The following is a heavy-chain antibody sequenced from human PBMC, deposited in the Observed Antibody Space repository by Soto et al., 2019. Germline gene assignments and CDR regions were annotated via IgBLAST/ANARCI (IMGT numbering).Heavy chain of an antibody. CDR1: GGTFSSYA. CDR2: IIPIFGTA. CDR3: AREKERWEGLKPRYHFDY. V-gene: IGHV1-69*01. D-gene: IGHD1-1*01. Sequence: QVQLVQSGAEVKKPGSSVKVSCKASGGTFSSYAISWVRQAPGQGLEWMGGIIPIFGTANHAQKFQGRVTISADESTSRAYMELSILRSEDTAVYYCAREKERWEGLKPRYHFDYWGQGTLVTVSS. J-gene: IGHJ4*02.